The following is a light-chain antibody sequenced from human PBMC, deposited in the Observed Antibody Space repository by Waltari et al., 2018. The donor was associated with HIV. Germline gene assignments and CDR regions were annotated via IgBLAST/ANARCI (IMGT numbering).Light chain of an antibody. V-gene: IGLV2-14*03. CDR3: SSYVGSGRL. Sequence: SNYISWYQHHPGDAPKLIVFDVNRRPSGVSDRFSGSKSGNTASLTISWLQADDEADYFCSSYVGSGRLFGGGTKVTVL. CDR1: SNY. J-gene: IGLJ2*01. CDR2: DVN.